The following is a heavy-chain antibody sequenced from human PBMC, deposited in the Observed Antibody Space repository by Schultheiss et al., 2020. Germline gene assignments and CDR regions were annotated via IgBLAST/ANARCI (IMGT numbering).Heavy chain of an antibody. CDR1: GGSISSYY. CDR3: ARGYGGKSDY. CDR2: IHYSGST. V-gene: IGHV4-59*08. Sequence: SETLSLTCTVSGGSISSYYWSWIRQPPGKGLEWIGYIHYSGSTNYNPSLKSRVTISVDTSKNQFSLKLSSVTAADTAVYYCARGYGGKSDYWGQGTLVTVSS. D-gene: IGHD4-23*01. J-gene: IGHJ4*02.